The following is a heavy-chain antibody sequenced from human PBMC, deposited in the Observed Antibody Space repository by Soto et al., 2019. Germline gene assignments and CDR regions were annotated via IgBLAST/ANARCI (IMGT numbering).Heavy chain of an antibody. J-gene: IGHJ6*02. CDR2: INAGNGNT. CDR1: GYTFTSYA. V-gene: IGHV1-3*01. D-gene: IGHD3-3*01. Sequence: ASVKVSCKASGYTFTSYAMHWVRQAPGQRLEWMGWINAGNGNTKYSQKFQGRVTITRDTSASTAYMELSSLRSEDTAVYYCARDSAHGRFFGVVKEASLYMVFWGQGPTVTVSS. CDR3: ARDSAHGRFFGVVKEASLYMVF.